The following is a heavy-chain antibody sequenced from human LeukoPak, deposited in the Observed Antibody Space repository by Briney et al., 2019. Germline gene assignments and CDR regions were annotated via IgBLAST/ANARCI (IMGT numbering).Heavy chain of an antibody. D-gene: IGHD3-9*01. CDR2: IYYSGST. CDR3: ARAPRDDILTGYFGVDY. CDR1: GGSISSYY. J-gene: IGHJ4*02. Sequence: PETLSLTCTVSGGSISSYYWSWIRQPPGKGLEWIGYIYYSGSTYYNPSLKSRVTISVDTSKNQFSLKLSSVTAADTAVYYCARAPRDDILTGYFGVDYWGQGTLVTVSS. V-gene: IGHV4-59*08.